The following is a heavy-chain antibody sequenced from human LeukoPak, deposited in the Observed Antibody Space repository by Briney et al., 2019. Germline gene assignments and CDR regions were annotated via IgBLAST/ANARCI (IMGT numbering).Heavy chain of an antibody. CDR3: ARDRAYKAFDY. D-gene: IGHD5-24*01. V-gene: IGHV3-7*01. J-gene: IGHJ4*02. Sequence: GGSLRLSCSASGFTLFRLWMNWGPQSPGKGGEGGASITPNGREKYYVDSVRGRFTISRDDDKNSVYLQMNSLRAEDTAVYYCARDRAYKAFDYWGQGNLVSVSS. CDR1: GFTLFRLW. CDR2: ITPNGREK.